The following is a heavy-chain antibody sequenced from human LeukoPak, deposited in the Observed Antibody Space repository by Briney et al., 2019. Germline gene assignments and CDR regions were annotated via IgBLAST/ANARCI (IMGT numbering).Heavy chain of an antibody. CDR3: ARHAGLRWDYYFDY. Sequence: SETLSLTCAVYGGSFSGYYWSWIRQPPGKGLEWIGYIYYSGSTNYNPSLKSRVTISVDTSKNQFSLKLSSVTAADTAVYYCARHAGLRWDYYFDYWGQGTLVTVSS. D-gene: IGHD5-24*01. J-gene: IGHJ4*02. CDR2: IYYSGST. CDR1: GGSFSGYY. V-gene: IGHV4-59*08.